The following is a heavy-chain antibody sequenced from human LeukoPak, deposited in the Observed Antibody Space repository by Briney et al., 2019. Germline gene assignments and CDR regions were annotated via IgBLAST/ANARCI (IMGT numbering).Heavy chain of an antibody. CDR1: GFTFSNFA. D-gene: IGHD3-22*01. J-gene: IGHJ3*02. CDR2: IIRGGNT. CDR3: AEFHDGRGNYMSDGLDI. Sequence: PGGSLRLSCAASGFTFSNFAMSWVRQAPGKGLEWVSGIIRGGNTFYADSVKGRSTISRDNSKNTLYLQLNGLRAEDTAVYYCAEFHDGRGNYMSDGLDIRGQGTMVTVSS. V-gene: IGHV3-23*01.